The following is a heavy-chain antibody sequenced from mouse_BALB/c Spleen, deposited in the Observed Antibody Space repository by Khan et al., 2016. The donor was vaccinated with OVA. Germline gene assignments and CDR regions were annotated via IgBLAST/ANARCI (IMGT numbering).Heavy chain of an antibody. V-gene: IGHV2-3*01. CDR2: LWGDGST. J-gene: IGHJ4*01. CDR1: GFSLTSYG. D-gene: IGHD3-1*01. CDR3: DKGGEGVTDAMDC. Sequence: QVQLKESGPGLVAPSQSLSITCTVSGFSLTSYGVHWVRQPPGKGLEWLGVLWGDGSTNYHSALISRLSIFKDNSKSKVFLKLNSLHTDDTATYYCDKGGEGVTDAMDCWGQGTSVSVSS.